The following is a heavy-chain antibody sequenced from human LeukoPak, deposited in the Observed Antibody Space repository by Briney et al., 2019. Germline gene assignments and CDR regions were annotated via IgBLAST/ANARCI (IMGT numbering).Heavy chain of an antibody. CDR1: GFTFSTYW. V-gene: IGHV3-7*01. Sequence: QPGGSLRLSFAAPGFTFSTYWRSWVRQAPGRGLEWVANIKEDGSEKYYGDSVKGRFTISRDNAKNSLYLQMNSLRAEDTAVYYCARDSSGYQWGQGTLVTVSS. J-gene: IGHJ4*02. CDR2: IKEDGSEK. CDR3: ARDSSGYQ. D-gene: IGHD3-22*01.